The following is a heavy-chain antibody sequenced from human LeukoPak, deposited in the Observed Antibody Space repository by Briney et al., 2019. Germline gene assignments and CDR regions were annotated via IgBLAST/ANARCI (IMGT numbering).Heavy chain of an antibody. CDR1: GGSFSGYY. CDR3: ASGLKD. J-gene: IGHJ4*02. V-gene: IGHV4-34*01. CDR2: INHSGRT. Sequence: SETLSLTCAVYGGSFSGYYCSWVRQPPGKGLGWIGEINHSGRTNYNPSLKSRVTISVDTSKNQFSLKLSSMTAADTAVYYCASGLKDWGQGTLVTVSS.